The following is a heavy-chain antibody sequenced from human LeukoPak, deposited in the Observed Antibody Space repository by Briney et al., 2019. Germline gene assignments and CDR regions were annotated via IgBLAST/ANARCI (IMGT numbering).Heavy chain of an antibody. CDR1: GGSISSYY. V-gene: IGHV4-59*08. CDR2: IHYSGST. Sequence: SETLSLTCAVSGGSISSYYWNWIRQPPGKGLEWIGYIHYSGSTNYNASLESRVTISVDTSKNQFSLRLNSVTAVDTAVYYCARRTAWPNNNSWYWFDPWGQGILVTVSS. J-gene: IGHJ5*02. CDR3: ARRTAWPNNNSWYWFDP. D-gene: IGHD6-13*01.